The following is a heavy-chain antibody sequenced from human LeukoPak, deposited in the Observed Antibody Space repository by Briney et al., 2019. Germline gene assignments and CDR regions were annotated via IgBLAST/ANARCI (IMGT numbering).Heavy chain of an antibody. CDR2: IYYSGST. CDR3: ARQYSSGWPWSDP. CDR1: GGSISSGGYY. V-gene: IGHV4-39*01. D-gene: IGHD6-19*01. Sequence: SETLSLTCTVSGGSISSGGYYWGWIRQPPGKGLEWIGSIYYSGSTYYNPSLKSRVTISVDTSKNQFSLKLTSVTAADAAVYYCARQYSSGWPWSDPWGQGTVVTVSS. J-gene: IGHJ5*02.